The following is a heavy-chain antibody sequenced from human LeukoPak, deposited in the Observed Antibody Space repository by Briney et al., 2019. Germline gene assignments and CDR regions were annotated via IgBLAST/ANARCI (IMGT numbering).Heavy chain of an antibody. J-gene: IGHJ4*02. CDR2: IIPIFGTA. CDR3: AAYYYDSSGHDY. Sequence: SVKVSCKASGYTFTGYYMHWVRQAPGQGLEWMGGIIPIFGTANYAQKFQGRVTITADESTSTAYMELSSLRSEDTAVYYCAAYYYDSSGHDYWGQGTLVTVSS. D-gene: IGHD3-22*01. V-gene: IGHV1-69*13. CDR1: GYTFTGYY.